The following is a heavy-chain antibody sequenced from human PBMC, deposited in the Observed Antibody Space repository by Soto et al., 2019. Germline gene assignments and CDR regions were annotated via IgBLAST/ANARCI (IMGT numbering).Heavy chain of an antibody. CDR1: GYSFTSYW. Sequence: GESLKISCKGSGYSFTSYWISWVRQMPGKGLEWMGRIDPSDSYTNYSPSFQGHVTISADKSISTAYLQWSSLKASDTAMYYCARLPDVDTAMQPDYYGMDVWGQGTMVTVSS. J-gene: IGHJ6*02. D-gene: IGHD5-18*01. V-gene: IGHV5-10-1*01. CDR3: ARLPDVDTAMQPDYYGMDV. CDR2: IDPSDSYT.